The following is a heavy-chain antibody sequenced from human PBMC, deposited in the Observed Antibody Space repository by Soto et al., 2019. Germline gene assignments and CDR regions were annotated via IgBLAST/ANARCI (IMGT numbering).Heavy chain of an antibody. D-gene: IGHD3-22*01. CDR2: ISSSSSYI. CDR1: GFTFSSYS. CDR3: ARDDSTFGYYGMDV. J-gene: IGHJ6*02. Sequence: GGSLRLSCAASGFTFSSYSMNWVRQAPGKGLEWVSSISSSSSYIYYADSVKGRFTISRDNAKNSLYLQMNSLRAEDTAVYCCARDDSTFGYYGMDVWGQGTTVTVSS. V-gene: IGHV3-21*01.